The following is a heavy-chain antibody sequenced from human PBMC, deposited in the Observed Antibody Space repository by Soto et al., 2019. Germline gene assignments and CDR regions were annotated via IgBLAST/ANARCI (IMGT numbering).Heavy chain of an antibody. J-gene: IGHJ4*02. D-gene: IGHD6-19*01. V-gene: IGHV4-59*01. Sequence: PSETLSLTCTVSGGSISSYYWSWIRQPPGKGLEWIGYIYYSGSTNYNPSLKSRVTISVDTSKNQFSLKLSSVTAADTAVYYCARYGIAVAGLDDWGQGTLVTVSS. CDR2: IYYSGST. CDR1: GGSISSYY. CDR3: ARYGIAVAGLDD.